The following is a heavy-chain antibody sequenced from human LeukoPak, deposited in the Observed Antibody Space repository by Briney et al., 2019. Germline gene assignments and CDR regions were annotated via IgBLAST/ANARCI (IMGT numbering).Heavy chain of an antibody. CDR1: GGTFSSYA. CDR3: ARARWATVTTVNDVAFQH. J-gene: IGHJ1*01. CDR2: IIPILGIA. Sequence: GSSVKVSCKASGGTFSSYAISWVRQAPGQGLEWMGRIIPILGIANYAQKFQGRVTITADKSTSTAYMELSSLRSEDTAVYYCARARWATVTTVNDVAFQHWGQGTLVTVSS. V-gene: IGHV1-69*04. D-gene: IGHD4-17*01.